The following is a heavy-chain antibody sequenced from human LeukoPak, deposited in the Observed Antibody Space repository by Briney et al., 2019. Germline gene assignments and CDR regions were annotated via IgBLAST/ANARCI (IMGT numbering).Heavy chain of an antibody. CDR2: MNPNSGNT. CDR3: ARPHCSSTDCHPPEWFDP. J-gene: IGHJ5*02. V-gene: IGHV1-8*01. D-gene: IGHD2-2*01. CDR1: GYTFTNYD. Sequence: ASVRVSCKTSGYTFTNYDINWVRQATGQGLEWMGWMNPNSGNTGYAQKFQGRVTMTRNTSISTAYMELSSLRSEGTAVYYCARPHCSSTDCHPPEWFDPWGQGTLVTVSS.